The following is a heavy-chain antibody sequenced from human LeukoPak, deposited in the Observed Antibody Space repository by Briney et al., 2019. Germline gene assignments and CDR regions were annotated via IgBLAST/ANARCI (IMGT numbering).Heavy chain of an antibody. D-gene: IGHD6-19*01. CDR1: GFIFDDYA. V-gene: IGHV3-9*01. J-gene: IGHJ4*02. CDR3: AKVLSSGWLDNFDY. CDR2: ISWNSGSI. Sequence: GRSLRLSCAASGFIFDDYAMHWVRQAPGKGLEWVSGISWNSGSIGYADSVKGRFTISRDNAENSLYLQMNSLRAEDTALYYCAKVLSSGWLDNFDYWGQGTLVTVSS.